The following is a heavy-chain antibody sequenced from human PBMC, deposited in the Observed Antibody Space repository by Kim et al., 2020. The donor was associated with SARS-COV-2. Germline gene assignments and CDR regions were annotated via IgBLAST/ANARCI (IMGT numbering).Heavy chain of an antibody. CDR3: ARDFGTYYDLLTGYSYAYYFDS. J-gene: IGHJ4*02. CDR2: ISGSGGST. Sequence: GGSLRLSCAASGFTFSDYAMSWVRQAPGKGLEWVSIISGSGGSTYHADSVKGRFTISRDNSKNSLYLQMNSLRAEDTAVYYCARDFGTYYDLLTGYSYAYYFDSWGQGTLVTVSS. D-gene: IGHD3-9*01. CDR1: GFTFSDYA. V-gene: IGHV3-23*01.